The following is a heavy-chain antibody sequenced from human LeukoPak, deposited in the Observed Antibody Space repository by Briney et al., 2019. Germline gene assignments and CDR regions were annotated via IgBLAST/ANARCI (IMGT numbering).Heavy chain of an antibody. V-gene: IGHV3-48*01. CDR2: ISSSSSTI. CDR1: GFTFRSYI. CDR3: ARERCSSTSCYAAFS. D-gene: IGHD2-2*01. Sequence: PGGSLTLSCAASGFTFRSYIMNWVRQAPGKGLEWVSYISSSSSTIYYADSVKGRFTISRDNDKNSLYLQMNSLRAEDTAVYYCARERCSSTSCYAAFSWGQGTLVTVSS. J-gene: IGHJ5*02.